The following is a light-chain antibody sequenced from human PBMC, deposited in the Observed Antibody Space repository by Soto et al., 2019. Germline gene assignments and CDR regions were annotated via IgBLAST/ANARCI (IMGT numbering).Light chain of an antibody. V-gene: IGKV3-11*01. CDR3: QQRTSWPFT. Sequence: VLTQSPATLSLSPGERATLSCRASQSVSRYLAWYQQKPGQAPRLLIYDTSNRATGIPARFSGSGSATDFTLTISSLDPEDFAVYYCQQRTSWPFTFGPGTKVDI. J-gene: IGKJ3*01. CDR1: QSVSRY. CDR2: DTS.